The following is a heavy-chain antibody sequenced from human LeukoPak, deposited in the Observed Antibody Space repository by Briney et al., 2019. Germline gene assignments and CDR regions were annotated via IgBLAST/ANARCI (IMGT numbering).Heavy chain of an antibody. J-gene: IGHJ4*02. CDR3: ARAPNYGGKGAFDY. D-gene: IGHD4-23*01. Sequence: GGSLRLSCAASGFTFSSYGMHWVRQAPGKGLEWVAVIWYDGSNKYYADSVKGRFTISRDNSKNTLYLQMNSLRAEDTAVYYCARAPNYGGKGAFDYWGQGTLVTVSS. CDR1: GFTFSSYG. CDR2: IWYDGSNK. V-gene: IGHV3-33*01.